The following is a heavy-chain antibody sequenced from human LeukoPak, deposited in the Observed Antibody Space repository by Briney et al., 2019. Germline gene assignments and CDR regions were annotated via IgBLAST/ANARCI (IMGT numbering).Heavy chain of an antibody. Sequence: ASVKVSCKASGYTFTGYYMHWVRQAPGQGLEWMGWINPNSGGTDHAQKFQGRVTMARDTSISTAYMELSSLTSDDTAVYYCSRGRADGYSGYDFGDYWGQGTLVTVSS. CDR3: SRGRADGYSGYDFGDY. CDR1: GYTFTGYY. D-gene: IGHD5-12*01. J-gene: IGHJ4*02. CDR2: INPNSGGT. V-gene: IGHV1-2*02.